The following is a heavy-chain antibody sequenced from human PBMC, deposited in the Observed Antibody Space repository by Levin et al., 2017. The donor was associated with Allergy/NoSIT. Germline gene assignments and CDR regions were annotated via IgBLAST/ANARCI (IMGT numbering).Heavy chain of an antibody. Sequence: SCTVSGGSISSGGYYWSWIRQHPGKGLEWIGYIYYSGSTYYNPSLKSRVTISVDTSKNQFSLKLSSVTAADTAVYYCARDIFPSIAAAGTGAFDIWGQGTMVTVSS. D-gene: IGHD6-13*01. J-gene: IGHJ3*02. CDR2: IYYSGST. CDR3: ARDIFPSIAAAGTGAFDI. CDR1: GGSISSGGYY. V-gene: IGHV4-31*03.